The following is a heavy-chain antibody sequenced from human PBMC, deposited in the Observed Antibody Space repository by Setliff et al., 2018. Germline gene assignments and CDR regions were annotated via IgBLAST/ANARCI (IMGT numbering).Heavy chain of an antibody. D-gene: IGHD3-22*01. CDR1: GFTFSSYN. V-gene: IGHV3-48*01. J-gene: IGHJ5*02. CDR2: ISSSSHII. Sequence: PGGSLRLSCAASGFTFSSYNMDWVRQAPGKGLEWVSYISSSSHIISYADSVNGLFTISRDNAKNSLYLQMNSLRAEDTAVYYCARSDDYYDSSGFWFDPWGQGTLVTVSS. CDR3: ARSDDYYDSSGFWFDP.